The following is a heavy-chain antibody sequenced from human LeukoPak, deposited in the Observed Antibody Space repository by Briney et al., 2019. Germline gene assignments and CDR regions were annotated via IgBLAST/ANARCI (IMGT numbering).Heavy chain of an antibody. Sequence: GGSLRLSCEASGFSFSGYAMSWVRQAPGKGLDWVSGVSDSGVNTYYADSVKGRFTISRDNSKYTLFLQMNSLRAEDTAVYYCASPLRGYYYGSGSYWWGIDYWGQGTLVTVSS. CDR1: GFSFSGYA. J-gene: IGHJ4*02. CDR3: ASPLRGYYYGSGSYWWGIDY. D-gene: IGHD3-10*01. CDR2: VSDSGVNT. V-gene: IGHV3-23*01.